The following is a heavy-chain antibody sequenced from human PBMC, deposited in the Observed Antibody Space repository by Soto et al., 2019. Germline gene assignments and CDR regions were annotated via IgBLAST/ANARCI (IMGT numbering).Heavy chain of an antibody. CDR3: AKDRGNWTFGLDS. Sequence: QVQLVESGGGVVQPGRSLRLSCAASGFTFSGYPMHWVRQAPGKGLEWVAVISYDGSQKYYTDSVKGRFTISRDNYENTVYLQMNSLGVEDTALYYCAKDRGNWTFGLDSWGQGALVTVSS. V-gene: IGHV3-30-3*01. J-gene: IGHJ4*02. CDR2: ISYDGSQK. D-gene: IGHD3-10*01. CDR1: GFTFSGYP.